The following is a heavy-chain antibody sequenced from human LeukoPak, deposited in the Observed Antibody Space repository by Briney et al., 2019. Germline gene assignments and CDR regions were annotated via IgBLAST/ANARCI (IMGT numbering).Heavy chain of an antibody. Sequence: SETLSLTCTVSGGSISSYYWSWIRQPAGKGLEWIGRIYTSGGTNYNPSLKRRVTMSVDTSKNQFSLKLSSVTAADPDVYYCARVGTGYSSGPVDYWGQGTLVTVSS. CDR1: GGSISSYY. V-gene: IGHV4-4*07. J-gene: IGHJ4*02. CDR2: IYTSGGT. D-gene: IGHD6-25*01. CDR3: ARVGTGYSSGPVDY.